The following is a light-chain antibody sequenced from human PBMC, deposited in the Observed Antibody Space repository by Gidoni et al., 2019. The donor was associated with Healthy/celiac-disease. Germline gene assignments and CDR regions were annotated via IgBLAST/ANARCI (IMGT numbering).Light chain of an antibody. Sequence: DIQMTQSPSSLSASVRDRVTITCRASQSISSYLNWYQQKPGKAPKLLIYAASSLQSGVPSRFSGSGSGTDFTLTISSLQPEDFESYYCQQRYSTPYSFGQGTKLEIK. CDR1: QSISSY. CDR3: QQRYSTPYS. CDR2: AAS. J-gene: IGKJ2*03. V-gene: IGKV1-39*01.